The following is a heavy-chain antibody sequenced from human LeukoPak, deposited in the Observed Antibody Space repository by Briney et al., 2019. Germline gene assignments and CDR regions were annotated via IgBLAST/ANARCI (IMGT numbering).Heavy chain of an antibody. Sequence: PSETLSLTCTVSADSINSGGYVWPWVRQHPGEGLEWIGYIWNSGNSYYNPSLSSRVIISADSSNSTFSLKLSSVTAADTAVYYCARYHCGSTYCPGVDFYGQGTLVTVSS. D-gene: IGHD2-2*01. CDR3: ARYHCGSTYCPGVDF. CDR2: IWNSGNS. CDR1: ADSINSGGYV. J-gene: IGHJ4*02. V-gene: IGHV4-31*03.